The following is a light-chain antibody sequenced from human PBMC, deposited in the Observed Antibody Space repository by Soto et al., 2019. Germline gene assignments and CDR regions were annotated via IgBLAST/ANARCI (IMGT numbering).Light chain of an antibody. CDR1: QSVSSY. J-gene: IGKJ2*01. CDR2: DTS. Sequence: EIVLTQSPATLSLSPGERATLSCRTSQSVSSYLAWYQQKPGQAPRLLIYDTSNRATGIPARFSGSGSGTDFTLTISRLEPEDFAVYYCQQGNTWPPEYTFGQGTKLGIK. V-gene: IGKV3-11*01. CDR3: QQGNTWPPEYT.